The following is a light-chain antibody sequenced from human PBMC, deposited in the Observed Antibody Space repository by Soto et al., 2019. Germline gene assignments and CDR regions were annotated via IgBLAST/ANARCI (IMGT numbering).Light chain of an antibody. J-gene: IGLJ1*01. CDR1: SSDVGGYNY. V-gene: IGLV2-14*01. Sequence: QSALTQPASVPGSPGQSITISCTGTSSDVGGYNYVSWYQQHPGKAPKLMIYDVGNRPSGVSNRFSGSKSGNTASLTISGLQAEDEADYYCSSHTSSSTSYVFGTGTKVTVL. CDR2: DVG. CDR3: SSHTSSSTSYV.